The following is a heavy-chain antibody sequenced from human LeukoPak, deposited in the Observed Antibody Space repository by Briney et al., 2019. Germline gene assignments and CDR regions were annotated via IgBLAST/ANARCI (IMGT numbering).Heavy chain of an antibody. D-gene: IGHD6-13*01. V-gene: IGHV4-59*12. CDR1: GGSISSYY. CDR3: ARDPSRYSSSWYGEFYYYYYMDV. CDR2: IYYSGYT. J-gene: IGHJ6*03. Sequence: SETLSLTCTVSGGSISSYYWSWIRQPPGKGLEWIGCIYYSGYTNYKSSLKSRVTISVDTSKNQFSLKLSSVTAADTAVYYCARDPSRYSSSWYGEFYYYYYMDVWGKGTTVTVSS.